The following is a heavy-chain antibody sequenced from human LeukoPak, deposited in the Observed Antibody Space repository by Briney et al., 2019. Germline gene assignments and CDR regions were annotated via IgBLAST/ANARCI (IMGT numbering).Heavy chain of an antibody. CDR2: IYTSGST. V-gene: IGHV4-61*02. CDR3: AGDYDSSGYYYDY. Sequence: SETLSLTCTVSGYSISSGSYYWSWIRQPAGKGLDWIGRIYTSGSTNYNPSLKSRVTISVDTSKNQFSLKLSSVTAADTAVYYCAGDYDSSGYYYDYWGRGTLVTVSS. D-gene: IGHD3-22*01. CDR1: GYSISSGSYY. J-gene: IGHJ4*02.